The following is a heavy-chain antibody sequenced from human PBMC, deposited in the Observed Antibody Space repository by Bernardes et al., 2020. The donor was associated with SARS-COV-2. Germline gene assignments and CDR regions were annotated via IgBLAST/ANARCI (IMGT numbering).Heavy chain of an antibody. V-gene: IGHV4-34*01. D-gene: IGHD3-22*01. CDR3: ARWGGYYDSSGSY. CDR2: INHSGST. CDR1: GGSFSGYY. Sequence: SETLSLTCAVYGGSFSGYYWSWIRQPPGKGLEWIGEINHSGSTNYNPSLKSRVTISVDTSKNQFSLKLSSVTAADTAVYYCARWGGYYDSSGSYWGQGTLVTVSS. J-gene: IGHJ4*02.